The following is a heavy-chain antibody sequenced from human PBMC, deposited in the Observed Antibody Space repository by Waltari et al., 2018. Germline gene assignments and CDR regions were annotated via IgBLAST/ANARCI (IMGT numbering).Heavy chain of an antibody. CDR3: ATHGGFLEWLSNYGMDV. D-gene: IGHD3-3*01. CDR1: GYTFTDYY. CDR2: VDPEDGET. Sequence: EVQLVQSGAEVKKPGATVKISCKVSGYTFTDYYMHWVQQAPGKGLEWMGLVDPEDGETINAEKCQGRVTITAETSTDTAYMELSSRRSEDTAVYYCATHGGFLEWLSNYGMDVWGQGTTVTVSS. V-gene: IGHV1-69-2*01. J-gene: IGHJ6*02.